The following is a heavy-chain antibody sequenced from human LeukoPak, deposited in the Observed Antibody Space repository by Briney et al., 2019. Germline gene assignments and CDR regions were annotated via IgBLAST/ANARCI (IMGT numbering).Heavy chain of an antibody. Sequence: SETLSLTCTVSGGSISSSSYYWGWIRQPPGKGLEWIGSIYYSGSTYYNPSLKSRVTISLDTSKSQFSLKLTSVSAADTAVYYCAREHTIVRGVDPCHAFDLWGQGTMVTVSS. CDR2: IYYSGST. CDR1: GGSISSSSYY. CDR3: AREHTIVRGVDPCHAFDL. J-gene: IGHJ3*01. D-gene: IGHD3-10*01. V-gene: IGHV4-39*07.